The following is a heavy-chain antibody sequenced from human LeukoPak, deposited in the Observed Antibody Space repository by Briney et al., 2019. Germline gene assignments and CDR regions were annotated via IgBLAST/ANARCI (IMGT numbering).Heavy chain of an antibody. CDR3: ARDLPLLLGAFDI. V-gene: IGHV1-2*02. J-gene: IGHJ3*02. D-gene: IGHD3-22*01. CDR2: INPNSGGT. CDR1: GYTFTGYY. Sequence: ASVKVSCKASGYTFTGYYMHWVRQAPGQGPEWMGWINPNSGGTNYAQKFQGRVTMTRDTSISTAYMELSRLRSDDTAVYYCARDLPLLLGAFDIWGQGTMVTVSS.